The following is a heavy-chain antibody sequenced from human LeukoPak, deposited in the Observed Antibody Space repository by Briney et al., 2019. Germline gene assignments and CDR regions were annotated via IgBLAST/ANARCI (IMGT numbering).Heavy chain of an antibody. V-gene: IGHV3-23*03. CDR3: AKYSSGMDV. D-gene: IGHD6-19*01. CDR1: GFSFNSYA. Sequence: GGSLRLSCSASGFSFNSYAMYWVRQAPGKGLEWVSLINTDSTSINYGDSVKGRFTISRDNSKNTLYLQMNSLRAEDTAVYYCAKYSSGMDVWGQGTTVTVSS. J-gene: IGHJ6*02. CDR2: INTDSTSI.